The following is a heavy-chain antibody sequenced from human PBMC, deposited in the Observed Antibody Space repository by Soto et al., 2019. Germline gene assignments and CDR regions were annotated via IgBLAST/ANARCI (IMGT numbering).Heavy chain of an antibody. D-gene: IGHD3-10*01. CDR3: STGGYYFDY. CDR1: GFTFSNAW. Sequence: GGSLRLSCEASGFTFSNAWMNWVRQAPGKGLEWVGRIKSKPAGGTTDYAAPAKGRFTISRDDSKNTVYVQMNGLKTEDTALYYCSTGGYYFDYWGQGTLVTVS. V-gene: IGHV3-15*01. CDR2: IKSKPAGGTT. J-gene: IGHJ4*02.